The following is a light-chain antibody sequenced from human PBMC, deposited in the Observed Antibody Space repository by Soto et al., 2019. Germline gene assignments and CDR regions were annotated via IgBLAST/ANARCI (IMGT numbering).Light chain of an antibody. Sequence: QSVLTQPPSASGTPGQSVTVSCSGTSSNIGGNTVNWYKQLPGTAPKLLIYSNYKRPSGVPDRLSGSKSGTSASLAISGLQFDDEADYYCSAWDDGLKGWVFGGGTKLTVL. CDR1: SSNIGGNT. V-gene: IGLV1-44*01. J-gene: IGLJ3*02. CDR3: SAWDDGLKGWV. CDR2: SNY.